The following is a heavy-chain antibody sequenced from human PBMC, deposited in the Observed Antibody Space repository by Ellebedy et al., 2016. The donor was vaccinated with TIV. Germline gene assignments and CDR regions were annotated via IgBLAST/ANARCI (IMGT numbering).Heavy chain of an antibody. D-gene: IGHD3-16*01. CDR3: AREDALDGGFLDS. CDR2: ISGSGDST. Sequence: GESLKISCAASAITFSSSGMSWVRQAPGKGLEWVSTISGSGDSTYYADSVKGRFTISRGNSNNILYLQMNSLRAEDTAIYYCAREDALDGGFLDSWGQGTLVTVSS. CDR1: AITFSSSG. J-gene: IGHJ4*02. V-gene: IGHV3-23*01.